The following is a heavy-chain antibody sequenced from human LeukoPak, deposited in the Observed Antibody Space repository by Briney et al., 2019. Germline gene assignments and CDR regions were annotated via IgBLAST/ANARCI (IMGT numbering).Heavy chain of an antibody. Sequence: ASVKVSCKASGYTFTSYGISWVRQAPGQGLEWMGWISAYNGNTNYAQELQGRVTMTTDTSTSTAYMELRSLRSDDTAVYYCARVASYYGSGSYLWPLDVWGKGTTVTISS. J-gene: IGHJ6*04. CDR1: GYTFTSYG. V-gene: IGHV1-18*01. CDR2: ISAYNGNT. D-gene: IGHD3-10*01. CDR3: ARVASYYGSGSYLWPLDV.